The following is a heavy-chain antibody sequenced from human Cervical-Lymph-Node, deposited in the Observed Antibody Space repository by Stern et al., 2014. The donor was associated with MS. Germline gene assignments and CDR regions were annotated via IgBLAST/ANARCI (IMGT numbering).Heavy chain of an antibody. J-gene: IGHJ6*02. CDR1: GFTLRSYG. CDR2: ISNDGNEK. V-gene: IGHV3-30*18. CDR3: AKDRLFCSGGGCYAMDV. Sequence: VKLVESGGGVVQPGRSLRLSCAASGFTLRSYGMHWVRQAPGKGLEWGAVISNDGNEKYYTDSVKGRFTISRDNSKNTLYLQMNSLRTEDTAVYYCAKDRLFCSGGGCYAMDVWGQGTTVTVSS. D-gene: IGHD2-15*01.